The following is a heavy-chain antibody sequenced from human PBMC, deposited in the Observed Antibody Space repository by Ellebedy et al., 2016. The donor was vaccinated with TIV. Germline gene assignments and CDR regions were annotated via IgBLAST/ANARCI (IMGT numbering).Heavy chain of an antibody. Sequence: PGGSLRLSCAASGFTFSSYGMHWVRQTPGKGLEWVAIISYAGSNKYYADSVKGRFTISRDNSNNTLYLQMNSLRAEDTAVYYCAKDRTSYPKYYFDYWGQGTLVTVSS. D-gene: IGHD2-21*01. CDR3: AKDRTSYPKYYFDY. V-gene: IGHV3-30*18. J-gene: IGHJ4*02. CDR1: GFTFSSYG. CDR2: ISYAGSNK.